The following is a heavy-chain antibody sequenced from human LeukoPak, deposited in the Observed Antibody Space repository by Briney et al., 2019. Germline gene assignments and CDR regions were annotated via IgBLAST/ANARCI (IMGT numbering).Heavy chain of an antibody. V-gene: IGHV3-23*01. CDR3: AKGDQYIKGRFDP. CDR2: ISGSGAYT. Sequence: GGSLRLSCAASGFTFSSCAMHWVRQAPGKGLQWVSSISGSGAYTYYADSVKGRFTIARDSSKNTLYLQLNSLRAEDTAVYYCAKGDQYIKGRFDPWGQGTLVTVSS. J-gene: IGHJ5*02. CDR1: GFTFSSCA. D-gene: IGHD2/OR15-2a*01.